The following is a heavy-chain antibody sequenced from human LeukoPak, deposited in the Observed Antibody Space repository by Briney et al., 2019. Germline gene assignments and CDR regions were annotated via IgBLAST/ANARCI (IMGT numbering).Heavy chain of an antibody. J-gene: IGHJ6*03. V-gene: IGHV4-59*01. CDR1: GGSISSYY. D-gene: IGHD5-18*01. Sequence: PSETPSLTCTVSGGSISSYYWSWIRQPPGKGLEWIGYIYYSGSTNYNPSLKSRVTISVDTSKNQFSLKLSSVTAADTAVYYCARDRVEDTAMVRRYYYYYMDVWGKGTTVTVSS. CDR2: IYYSGST. CDR3: ARDRVEDTAMVRRYYYYYMDV.